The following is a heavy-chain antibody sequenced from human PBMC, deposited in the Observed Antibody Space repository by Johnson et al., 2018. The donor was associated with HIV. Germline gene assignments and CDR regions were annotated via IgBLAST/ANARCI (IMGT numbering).Heavy chain of an antibody. D-gene: IGHD3-10*02. Sequence: QVQLVESGGGVVQPGRSLRLSCAASGFTFSSYAMHWVRQAPAKGLQWVAVISYDGSDKDYADSVKGRFTISRDNSKNTLYLQMNSLRAEDTAVYYCARDFMYAFDIWGQGTMVTVSP. CDR1: GFTFSSYA. CDR2: ISYDGSDK. CDR3: ARDFMYAFDI. V-gene: IGHV3-30*04. J-gene: IGHJ3*02.